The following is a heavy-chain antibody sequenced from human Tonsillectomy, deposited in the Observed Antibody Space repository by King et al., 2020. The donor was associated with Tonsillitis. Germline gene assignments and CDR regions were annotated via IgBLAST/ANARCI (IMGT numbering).Heavy chain of an antibody. J-gene: IGHJ4*02. CDR1: GFTFSSYE. V-gene: IGHV3-48*03. CDR3: ARFARLPYFDS. D-gene: IGHD4-11*01. CDR2: ISSSGSAI. Sequence: VQLVESGGGLVQPGGSLRLSCAASGFTFSSYEMNWVRQAPGKGLEWVSYISSSGSAIYYADSVKGRFTISRDNAKNSLYLQMNSLRAEDTAVYYCARFARLPYFDSWGRGTLVTVSS.